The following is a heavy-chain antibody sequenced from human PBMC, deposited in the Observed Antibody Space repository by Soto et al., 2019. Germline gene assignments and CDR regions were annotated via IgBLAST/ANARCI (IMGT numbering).Heavy chain of an antibody. V-gene: IGHV3-33*01. J-gene: IGHJ6*02. CDR1: GFTLSSYG. D-gene: IGHD5-18*01. CDR2: IWYDGSNK. CDR3: ARDGGYSYGYVYYYGMDV. Sequence: GGSLRLSCAASGFTLSSYGMHWVRQAPGKGLEWVAVIWYDGSNKYYADSVKGRFTISRDNSKNTLYLQMNSLRAEDTAVYYCARDGGYSYGYVYYYGMDVWGQGTTVTVSS.